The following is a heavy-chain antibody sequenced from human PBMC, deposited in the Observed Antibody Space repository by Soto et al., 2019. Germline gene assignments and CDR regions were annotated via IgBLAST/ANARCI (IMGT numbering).Heavy chain of an antibody. CDR3: ARATAVAGTLNAYYFDY. V-gene: IGHV4-59*01. J-gene: IGHJ4*02. Sequence: SETLSLTCTGSGGSISSYYWSWIRQPPGKGLEWIGYIYYSGSTNYNPSLKSRVTISVDTSKNQFSLKLSSVTAADTAVYYCARATAVAGTLNAYYFDYWGQGTLVTVSS. CDR2: IYYSGST. D-gene: IGHD6-19*01. CDR1: GGSISSYY.